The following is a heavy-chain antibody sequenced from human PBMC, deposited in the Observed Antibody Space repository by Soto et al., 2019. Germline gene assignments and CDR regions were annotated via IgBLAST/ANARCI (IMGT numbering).Heavy chain of an antibody. D-gene: IGHD5-12*01. CDR3: ASDKDRLQLGGNYYYILDV. Sequence: QVQLEQSGAEVKKPGSSVKVSCKASGGTFSNSAISWVRQAPGQGLEWMGGIMPIFRTPDYAQKFQGRVTITANESMSTAYMELRGLRSDDTAVYYCASDKDRLQLGGNYYYILDVWGQGTTVTVSS. J-gene: IGHJ6*02. CDR2: IMPIFRTP. V-gene: IGHV1-69*12. CDR1: GGTFSNSA.